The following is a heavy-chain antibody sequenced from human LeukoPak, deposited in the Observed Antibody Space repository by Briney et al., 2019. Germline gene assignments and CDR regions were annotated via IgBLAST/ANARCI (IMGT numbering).Heavy chain of an antibody. CDR1: GFTFSSYG. Sequence: PGRSLRLSCAASGFTFSSYGMHWVRQAPGKGLEWVAVISYDGSNKYYADSVKGRFTISRDNSKNTLYLQMNSLRAEDTAVYYCAKEYGSFDYWGQGTLVTVSS. V-gene: IGHV3-30*18. CDR2: ISYDGSNK. CDR3: AKEYGSFDY. D-gene: IGHD5-24*01. J-gene: IGHJ4*02.